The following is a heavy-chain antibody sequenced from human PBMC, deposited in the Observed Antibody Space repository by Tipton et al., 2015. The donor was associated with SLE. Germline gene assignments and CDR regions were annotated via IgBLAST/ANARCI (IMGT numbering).Heavy chain of an antibody. D-gene: IGHD5-18*01. CDR1: GGSISSYY. CDR2: IYSSGTT. J-gene: IGHJ4*02. CDR3: ARDGYTHFLDC. V-gene: IGHV4-4*09. Sequence: TLSLTCTVSGGSISSYYWSWIRQPPGKGLEWIGCIYSSGTTNYNPSLKSRVTISVDTSKNQFSLKLSSVTAADTAVYYCARDGYTHFLDCWGQGTLVTVSS.